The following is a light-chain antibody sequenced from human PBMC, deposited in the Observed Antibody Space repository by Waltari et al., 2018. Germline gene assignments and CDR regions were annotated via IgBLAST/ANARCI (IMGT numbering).Light chain of an antibody. CDR3: SSYTSSSVV. Sequence: QSALTQPASVSGSPGQSITISCTATISDVGGYNDVSCYQQHPGKAPKPMIYDVSNRPSGVSNRFSGSKSGNTASLTISGLQAEDEADYYCSSYTSSSVVFGGGTKLTVL. V-gene: IGLV2-14*01. CDR2: DVS. CDR1: ISDVGGYND. J-gene: IGLJ2*01.